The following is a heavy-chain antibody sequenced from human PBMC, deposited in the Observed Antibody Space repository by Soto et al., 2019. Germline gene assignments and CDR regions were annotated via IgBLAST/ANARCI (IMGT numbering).Heavy chain of an antibody. CDR1: GFTFNFFS. CDR3: ARDVYYYDSSAYWAY. V-gene: IGHV3-21*01. Sequence: WGSLGLSFAVSGFTFNFFSMKWGPQAPGKGLEWVSSISSFSNYMYYTDSVKGRFTISRDNAKNSLYLQMNSLRAEDTAVYYCARDVYYYDSSAYWAYWGQGTLVTVSS. J-gene: IGHJ4*02. CDR2: ISSFSNYM. D-gene: IGHD3-22*01.